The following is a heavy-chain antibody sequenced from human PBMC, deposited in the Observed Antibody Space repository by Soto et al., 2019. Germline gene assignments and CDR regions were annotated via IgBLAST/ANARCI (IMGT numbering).Heavy chain of an antibody. CDR2: VNGDGSST. J-gene: IGHJ4*02. CDR1: GFTFSSYW. Sequence: EVQLVESGGGLVQPGGSLRLSCAASGFTFSSYWMHWVRQAPGKGLVWVSRVNGDGSSTSYADSVKGRFTISRDNDKHTLYRQMNSLRVEDTAVYYCARGGPYSSSEVDYWGQGTLVTVSS. CDR3: ARGGPYSSSEVDY. V-gene: IGHV3-74*01. D-gene: IGHD6-6*01.